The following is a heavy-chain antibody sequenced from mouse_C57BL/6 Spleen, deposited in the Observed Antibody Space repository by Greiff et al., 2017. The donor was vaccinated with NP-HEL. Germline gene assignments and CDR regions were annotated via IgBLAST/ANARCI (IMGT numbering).Heavy chain of an antibody. J-gene: IGHJ2*01. CDR3: TRYAYYFDY. Sequence: VKLMESGAELVRPGASVTLSCKASGYTFTDYEMHWVKQTPVHGLEWIGAIDPETGGTAYNQKFKGKAILTADKSSSTAYMELRSLTSEDSAVYYCTRYAYYFDYWGQGTTLTVSS. V-gene: IGHV1-15*01. CDR1: GYTFTDYE. CDR2: IDPETGGT.